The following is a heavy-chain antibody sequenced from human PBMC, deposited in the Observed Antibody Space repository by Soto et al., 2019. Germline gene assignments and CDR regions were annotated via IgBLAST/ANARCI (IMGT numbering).Heavy chain of an antibody. J-gene: IGHJ4*02. CDR2: VYFTGTT. CDR1: GGSVSNGMYY. Sequence: SETLSLTCTVSGGSVSNGMYYWSWIRQPPGKGLEWIGNVYFTGTTIYNPSLKSRVTMSVDTYKDQFFLKLTSVTAADTAVYYCARYCNYSDCRHLYSIDYWCPAPLV. V-gene: IGHV4-61*01. CDR3: ARYCNYSDCRHLYSIDY. D-gene: IGHD2-15*01.